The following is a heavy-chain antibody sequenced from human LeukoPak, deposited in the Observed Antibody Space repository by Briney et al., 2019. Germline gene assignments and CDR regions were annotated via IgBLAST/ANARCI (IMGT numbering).Heavy chain of an antibody. Sequence: ASVKVSCKASGGNFSNYANSWVRQAPGQGLEWMGGIIPIFGTANYARKFQGRVTIIADESMNTAYMELSSLRSEDTAVYYCARGDYWGQGTLVTVSS. J-gene: IGHJ4*02. CDR3: ARGDY. CDR1: GGNFSNYA. V-gene: IGHV1-69*01. CDR2: IIPIFGTA.